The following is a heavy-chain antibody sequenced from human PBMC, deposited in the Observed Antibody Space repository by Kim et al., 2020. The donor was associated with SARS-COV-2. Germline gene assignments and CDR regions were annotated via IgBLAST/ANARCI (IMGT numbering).Heavy chain of an antibody. CDR2: K. CDR3: ARGVVGDPFDY. V-gene: IGHV3-7*01. J-gene: IGHJ4*02. Sequence: KYYVDSVKGRFTISRDNAKNSLYLQRNSLRAEDTAVYYCARGVVGDPFDYWGQGTLVTVSS. D-gene: IGHD1-26*01.